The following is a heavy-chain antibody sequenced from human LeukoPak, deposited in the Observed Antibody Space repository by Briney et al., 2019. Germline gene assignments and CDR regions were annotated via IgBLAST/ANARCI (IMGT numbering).Heavy chain of an antibody. CDR2: IYYSGST. Sequence: SETLSLTCTVSGGSISNYYWSWIRQPPGKGLECIGYIYYSGSTNYNPSLKSRVTISVDTSKNQFSLKLSSVTATDTAVYYCAKEDIVVVTKYIHYGMDVWGQGTTVTVSS. CDR1: GGSISNYY. V-gene: IGHV4-59*12. J-gene: IGHJ6*02. CDR3: AKEDIVVVTKYIHYGMDV. D-gene: IGHD2-15*01.